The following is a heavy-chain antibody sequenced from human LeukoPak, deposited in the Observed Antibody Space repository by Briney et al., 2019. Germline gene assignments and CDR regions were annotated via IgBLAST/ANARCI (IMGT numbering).Heavy chain of an antibody. CDR1: GFTFSSYA. Sequence: GGSLRLSCAASGFTFSSYAMHWVRQAPGKGLEYVSAISSNGGSTYYANSVKGRFTISRDNSKNTLYLQMGSLRAEDMAVYYCARDGCSGGSCYSYYYYMDVWGKGTTVTVSS. CDR3: ARDGCSGGSCYSYYYYMDV. J-gene: IGHJ6*03. V-gene: IGHV3-64*01. CDR2: ISSNGGST. D-gene: IGHD2-15*01.